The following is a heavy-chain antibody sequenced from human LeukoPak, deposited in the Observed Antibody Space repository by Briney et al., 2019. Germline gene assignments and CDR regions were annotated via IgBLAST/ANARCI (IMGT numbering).Heavy chain of an antibody. Sequence: PSETLSLTCTVSDDSITMYYWTWIRQPPGKGLEWIGYVDHTGSTKFNPSLNGRVSISRDTSNNFFSLRLRSVTAADTAVYFCARGRVSSSTWYSTYYYFFYMDFWGKGTTVTVSS. J-gene: IGHJ6*03. D-gene: IGHD4-11*01. CDR3: ARGRVSSSTWYSTYYYFFYMDF. CDR1: DDSITMYY. V-gene: IGHV4-59*01. CDR2: VDHTGST.